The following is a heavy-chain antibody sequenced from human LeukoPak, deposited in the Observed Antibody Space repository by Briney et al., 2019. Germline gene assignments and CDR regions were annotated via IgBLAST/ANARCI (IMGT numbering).Heavy chain of an antibody. Sequence: PSETLSLTCTVSDDSITMYYWTWIRQPPGKGLEWIGYVDHTGSTKFNPSLNGRVSISRDTSNNFFSLRLRSVTAADTAVYFCARGRVSSSTWYSTYYYFFYMDFWGKGTTVTVSS. J-gene: IGHJ6*03. D-gene: IGHD4-11*01. CDR3: ARGRVSSSTWYSTYYYFFYMDF. CDR1: DDSITMYY. V-gene: IGHV4-59*01. CDR2: VDHTGST.